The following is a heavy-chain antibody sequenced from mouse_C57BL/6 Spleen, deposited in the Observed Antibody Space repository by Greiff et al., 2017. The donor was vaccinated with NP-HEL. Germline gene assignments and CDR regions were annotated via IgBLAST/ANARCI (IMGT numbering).Heavy chain of an antibody. D-gene: IGHD3-2*02. CDR1: GYTFTSYW. Sequence: VQLQQPGTDLVKPGASVKLSCKASGYTFTSYWMHWVKQRPGQGLEWIGNINPSNGGTNYNEKFKSKATLTVDKSSSTAYMQLSSLTSEDSAVYDWAREAAQATYFDYWGQGTTLTVSS. V-gene: IGHV1-53*01. CDR3: AREAAQATYFDY. J-gene: IGHJ2*01. CDR2: INPSNGGT.